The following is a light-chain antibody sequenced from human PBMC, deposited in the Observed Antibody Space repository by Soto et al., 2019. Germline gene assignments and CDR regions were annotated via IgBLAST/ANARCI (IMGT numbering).Light chain of an antibody. Sequence: EIVLTQSPGTLSLSPGERATLSCRASQNINSRYLAWYQQKPGQAPRLLIYGTSSRATGIPDRFSGSGSGTDFPITISRLEPEDFAVYYCQQFGSSPGFTFGPGTKVDIK. V-gene: IGKV3-20*01. J-gene: IGKJ3*01. CDR2: GTS. CDR3: QQFGSSPGFT. CDR1: QNINSRY.